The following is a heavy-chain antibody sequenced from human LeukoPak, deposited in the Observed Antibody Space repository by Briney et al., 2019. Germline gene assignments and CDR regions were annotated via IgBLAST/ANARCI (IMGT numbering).Heavy chain of an antibody. CDR3: ASLRFLEWPVDY. D-gene: IGHD3-3*01. J-gene: IGHJ4*02. V-gene: IGHV3-33*01. CDR1: GFTFSSYG. Sequence: GGSLRLSCAASGFTFSSYGMHWVRQAPGKGLEWVAVIWYDGSNKYYADSVKGRFTISRDNSKNTLYLQMNSLRAEDTAVYYCASLRFLEWPVDYWGQGTLVTVSS. CDR2: IWYDGSNK.